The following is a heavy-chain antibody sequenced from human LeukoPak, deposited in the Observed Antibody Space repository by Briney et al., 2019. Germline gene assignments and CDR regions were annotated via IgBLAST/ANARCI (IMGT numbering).Heavy chain of an antibody. CDR2: IIPIFGTA. J-gene: IGHJ4*02. CDR3: ARLAAAGEVDY. V-gene: IGHV1-69*06. CDR1: GGTFSSYA. D-gene: IGHD6-13*01. Sequence: SVKVSCKASGGTFSSYAISWVRQAPGQGLGWMGGIIPIFGTANYAQKFQGRVTITADKSTSTAYMELSSLRSEDTAVYYCARLAAAGEVDYWGQGTLVTVSS.